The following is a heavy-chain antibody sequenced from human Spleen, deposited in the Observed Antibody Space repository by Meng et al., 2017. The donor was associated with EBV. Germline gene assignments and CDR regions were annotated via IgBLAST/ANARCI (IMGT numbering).Heavy chain of an antibody. CDR2: VYWDDDK. Sequence: QITLKESGPTLVQPPQTPAPTCTFSGFSLRTSGVGVAWLRQPPGKALEWLALVYWDDDKRYRPSLRSRLTITKDTSKNQVVLLMTDMDPEDTGTYYCAHRPTDYGSKFDYWGQGSLVTVSS. V-gene: IGHV2-5*02. CDR1: GFSLRTSGVG. D-gene: IGHD3-16*01. J-gene: IGHJ4*02. CDR3: AHRPTDYGSKFDY.